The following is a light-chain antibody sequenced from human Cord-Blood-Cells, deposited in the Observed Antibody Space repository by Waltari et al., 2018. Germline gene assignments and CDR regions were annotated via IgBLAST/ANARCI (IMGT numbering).Light chain of an antibody. V-gene: IGLV3-1*01. CDR3: QAWDSSTYV. CDR1: KLGDKY. Sequence: YELTQTPSVSVSPGQTASITCSGDKLGDKYACWYQQKPGQSPVLVIYQDSKRPSGIPERFSGSNSGNTATLTISGTQAMDEADYYCQAWDSSTYVFGTGTKVTVL. CDR2: QDS. J-gene: IGLJ1*01.